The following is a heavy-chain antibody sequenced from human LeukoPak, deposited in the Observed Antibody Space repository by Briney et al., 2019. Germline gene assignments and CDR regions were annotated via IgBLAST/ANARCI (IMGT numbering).Heavy chain of an antibody. Sequence: ASVKVSCKSSGYTFTSYYMYWVRQAPGQGLEWMGIINPSGGSTSYAQKFQGRVTMTRDTSTSTVYMELSSLRSGDTAVYYCARDSGMVRGTVDYWGQGTLVTVSS. CDR1: GYTFTSYY. CDR2: INPSGGST. V-gene: IGHV1-46*01. J-gene: IGHJ4*02. D-gene: IGHD3-10*01. CDR3: ARDSGMVRGTVDY.